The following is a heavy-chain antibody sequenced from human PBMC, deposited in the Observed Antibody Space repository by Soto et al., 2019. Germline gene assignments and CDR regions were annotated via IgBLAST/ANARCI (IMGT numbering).Heavy chain of an antibody. CDR3: ARGYCLEGVCYVGLIDK. Sequence: LRLSCATSGFNLTRFSMNWVRQAPGKGLEWISCLSDNKGCTHYADSVKGRFAVSRDTAKNIVYLQMDGLREEDTAVYYCARGYCLEGVCYVGLIDKWGQGTQVTVSS. J-gene: IGHJ4*02. D-gene: IGHD1-26*01. CDR1: GFNLTRFS. V-gene: IGHV3-23*01. CDR2: LSDNKGCT.